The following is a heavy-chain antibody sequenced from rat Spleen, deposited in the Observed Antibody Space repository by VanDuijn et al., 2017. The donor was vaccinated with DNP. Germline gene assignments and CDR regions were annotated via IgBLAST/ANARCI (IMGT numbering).Heavy chain of an antibody. D-gene: IGHD4-3*01. V-gene: IGHV2-30*01. CDR3: ARDQGYGYFDF. CDR1: GVSLTSYR. CDR2: MWTGGAT. J-gene: IGHJ2*01. Sequence: QVQLKESGPGLVQPSEILSLTCTVSGVSLTSYRVSWVRQPSGKGLEWMGGMWTGGATDYNSVLKSRLSISRDTSKSQVFLKMNSLQTEDIATYYCARDQGYGYFDFWGQGVMVTVSS.